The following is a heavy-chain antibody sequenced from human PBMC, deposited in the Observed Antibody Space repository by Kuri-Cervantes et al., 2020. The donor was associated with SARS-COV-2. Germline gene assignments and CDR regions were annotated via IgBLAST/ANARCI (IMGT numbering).Heavy chain of an antibody. CDR1: GYTFTSYD. D-gene: IGHD3-3*01. CDR3: AREGGRIFGVVIPSRPHPYYYYGMDV. Sequence: ASVKVSCKASGYTFTSYDINWVRQATGQGLEWMGWMNPNRGNTGYAQKFQGRVTMTRNTSISTAYMELSSLRSDDTAVYYCAREGGRIFGVVIPSRPHPYYYYGMDVWGQGTTVTVTS. V-gene: IGHV1-8*01. CDR2: MNPNRGNT. J-gene: IGHJ6*02.